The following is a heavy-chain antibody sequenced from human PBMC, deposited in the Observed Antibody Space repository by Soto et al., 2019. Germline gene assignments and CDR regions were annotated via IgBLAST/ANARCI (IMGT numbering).Heavy chain of an antibody. CDR1: GFTFSSYG. CDR3: AKDRSSSYWGGYYFDY. D-gene: IGHD6-13*01. J-gene: IGHJ4*02. Sequence: QVQLVESGGGVVQPGRSLRLSCAASGFTFSSYGMHWVRQAPGKGLEWVAVISYDGSNKYYADSVKGRFTISRDNSKNTLYLQMNSLRAEDTAVYYCAKDRSSSYWGGYYFDYWGQGTLVTVSS. CDR2: ISYDGSNK. V-gene: IGHV3-30*18.